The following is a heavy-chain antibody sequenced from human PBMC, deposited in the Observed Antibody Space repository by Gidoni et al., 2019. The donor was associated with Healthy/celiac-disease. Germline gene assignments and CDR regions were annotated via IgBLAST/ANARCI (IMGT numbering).Heavy chain of an antibody. J-gene: IGHJ4*02. CDR2: IIPIFGTA. V-gene: IGHV1-69*01. Sequence: QVQLVQSGAEVKKPGSSVKVSCKASGGTFSSYAISWVRQAPGQGLEWMGGIIPIFGTANYAQKFQGRVTITADESSTAYMELSSLRSEDTAVYYCARGLWSGYLASQVVWGQGTLVTVSS. CDR1: GGTFSSYA. D-gene: IGHD3-3*01. CDR3: ARGLWSGYLASQVV.